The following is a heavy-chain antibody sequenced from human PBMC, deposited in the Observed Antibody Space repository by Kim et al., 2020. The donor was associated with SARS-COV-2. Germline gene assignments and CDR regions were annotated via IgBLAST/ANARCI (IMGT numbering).Heavy chain of an antibody. J-gene: IGHJ6*02. V-gene: IGHV4-59*08. D-gene: IGHD4-17*01. Sequence: KSRVTISVDTSKNQFSLKLSSVTAADTAVYYCARLKMTTSLFHAYYGMDVWGQGTTVTVSS. CDR3: ARLKMTTSLFHAYYGMDV.